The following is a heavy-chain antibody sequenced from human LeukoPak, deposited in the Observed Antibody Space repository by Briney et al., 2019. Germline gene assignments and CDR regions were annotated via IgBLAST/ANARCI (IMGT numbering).Heavy chain of an antibody. Sequence: GGSLRLSCAASGFIFSSYEMNWVRQAPGKGLEWVSYISTSDNTMYYADSVKGRFTISRDNAKNSLYLQMDSLRDEDTGIYYCARDLGTHGGYVDPWGQGTLVTVSS. CDR3: ARDLGTHGGYVDP. CDR2: ISTSDNTM. D-gene: IGHD5-12*01. V-gene: IGHV3-48*03. CDR1: GFIFSSYE. J-gene: IGHJ5*02.